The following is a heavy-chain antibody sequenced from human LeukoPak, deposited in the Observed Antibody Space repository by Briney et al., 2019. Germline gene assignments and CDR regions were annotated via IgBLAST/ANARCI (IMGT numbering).Heavy chain of an antibody. D-gene: IGHD5-12*01. CDR2: IIPIFGTA. CDR3: ARDPQRGYSGYDSNYYFDY. Sequence: SVKVSCKASGYTFTSYGISWVRQAPGQGLEWMGGIIPIFGTANYAQKFQGRVTITADESTSTAYMELSSLRSEDTAVYYCARDPQRGYSGYDSNYYFDYWGQGTLVTVSS. V-gene: IGHV1-69*13. CDR1: GYTFTSYG. J-gene: IGHJ4*02.